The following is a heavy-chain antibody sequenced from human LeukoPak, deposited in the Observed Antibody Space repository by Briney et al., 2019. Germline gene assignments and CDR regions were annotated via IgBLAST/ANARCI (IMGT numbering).Heavy chain of an antibody. CDR3: AKTLLWFGVGYFDL. J-gene: IGHJ2*01. D-gene: IGHD3-10*01. Sequence: SENLSLTCTVSGVSISSSYWSWIRQSPGEGLEWIGYIYDSGSSKYNPSLKHRVTISVDASKNQFSLRLRSVTAADTAVYYCAKTLLWFGVGYFDLWGRGTLVTVSS. CDR2: IYDSGSS. V-gene: IGHV4-59*01. CDR1: GVSISSSY.